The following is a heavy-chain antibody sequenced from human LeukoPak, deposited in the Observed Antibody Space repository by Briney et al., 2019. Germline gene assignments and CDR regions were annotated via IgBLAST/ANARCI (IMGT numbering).Heavy chain of an antibody. CDR2: IYYSGCT. CDR1: GGSISSSSYY. V-gene: IGHV4-39*07. Sequence: SETLSLTCTVSGGSISSSSYYWGWIRQPPGKGLEWIGSIYYSGCTYYNPSLKSRVTISVDTSKNQFSLKLSSVTAADTAVYYCARVYYDSSGYYYDYYYYMDVWAKGTTVTVSS. CDR3: ARVYYDSSGYYYDYYYYMDV. D-gene: IGHD3-22*01. J-gene: IGHJ6*03.